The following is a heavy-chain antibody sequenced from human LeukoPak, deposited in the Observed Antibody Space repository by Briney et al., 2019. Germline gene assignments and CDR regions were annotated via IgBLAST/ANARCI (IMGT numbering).Heavy chain of an antibody. CDR1: GGTFSSYA. J-gene: IGHJ3*02. Sequence: GASVKVSCKASGGTFSSYAISWVRQAPGQGLEWMGGIIPSFGTANYAQKFQGRVTITADKSTSTAYMELSSLRPEDTAMYYCASLIGALNDAFDIWGQGTMVTVSS. CDR2: IIPSFGTA. CDR3: ASLIGALNDAFDI. V-gene: IGHV1-69*06. D-gene: IGHD7-27*01.